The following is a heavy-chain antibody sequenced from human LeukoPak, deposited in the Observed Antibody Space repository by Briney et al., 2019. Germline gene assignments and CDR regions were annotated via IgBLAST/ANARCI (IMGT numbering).Heavy chain of an antibody. Sequence: GVPLRLPCTPWGLTFNIYRVQWVPRARGRGLVGVTRFSPDGSSKIYADSVKGRFTISRDNARNTLYLQMNTLRAEDTAVYYCARVNVCTRCHFDYSGQGTLVTVSS. CDR1: GLTFNIYR. V-gene: IGHV3-74*01. CDR2: FSPDGSSK. D-gene: IGHD1-1*01. CDR3: ARVNVCTRCHFDY. J-gene: IGHJ4*02.